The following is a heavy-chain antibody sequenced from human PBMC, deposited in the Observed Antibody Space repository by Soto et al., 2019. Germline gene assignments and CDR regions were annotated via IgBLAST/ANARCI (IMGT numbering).Heavy chain of an antibody. CDR2: INPNSGGT. J-gene: IGHJ6*02. CDR3: ARDQFAGSGSYYYYYGMVV. D-gene: IGHD3-10*01. Sequence: ASVKVSCKASGYTFTGYYMHWVRQAPGQGLEWMGWINPNSGGTNYAQKFQDWVTMTRDTSISTAYMELSRLRSVDTAVYYSARDQFAGSGSYYYYYGMVVVGQGTTVTVSS. CDR1: GYTFTGYY. V-gene: IGHV1-2*04.